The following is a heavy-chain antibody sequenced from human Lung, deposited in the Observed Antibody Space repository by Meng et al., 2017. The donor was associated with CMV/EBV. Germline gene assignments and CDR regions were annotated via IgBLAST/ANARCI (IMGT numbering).Heavy chain of an antibody. V-gene: IGHV1-18*04. J-gene: IGHJ4*02. Sequence: ASXXVSXKASGYTFTNNYIHWVRQAPGQGLEWMGWIGVYDGKTNYAQKLQGRVTMTTDISTTTAYMDLRSLRSDDTAVYYCARDRGISGTTFRGDYWGQGXLVTVSS. CDR3: ARDRGISGTTFRGDY. D-gene: IGHD1-20*01. CDR2: IGVYDGKT. CDR1: GYTFTNNY.